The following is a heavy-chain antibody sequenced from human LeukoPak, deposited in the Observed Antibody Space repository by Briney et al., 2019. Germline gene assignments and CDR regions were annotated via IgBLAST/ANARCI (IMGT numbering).Heavy chain of an antibody. Sequence: GGSLRLSCAASGFTFSSYSMNWVRQAPGKGLEWVSSISSSSSYIYYADSVKARFTISRDNAKNSLYLQMNSLRAEDMAVYYCARAEDTAMVIGYYYYYYGMDVWGQGTTVTVSS. J-gene: IGHJ6*02. CDR2: ISSSSSYI. V-gene: IGHV3-21*01. CDR3: ARAEDTAMVIGYYYYYYGMDV. D-gene: IGHD5-18*01. CDR1: GFTFSSYS.